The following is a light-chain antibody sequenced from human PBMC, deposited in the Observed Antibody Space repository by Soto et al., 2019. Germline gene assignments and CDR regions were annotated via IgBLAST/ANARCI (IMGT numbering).Light chain of an antibody. CDR2: DAS. V-gene: IGKV3-20*01. CDR3: QQYGSSLWT. CDR1: QSVSSY. Sequence: EIVLTDSPATLSLSRGGIATLSCRASQSVSSYLAWYQQKPGQAPRLLIYDASNRATGIPARFSGSGSGTDFTLTISRLEPEDFAVYYCQQYGSSLWTFGQETKVDIK. J-gene: IGKJ1*01.